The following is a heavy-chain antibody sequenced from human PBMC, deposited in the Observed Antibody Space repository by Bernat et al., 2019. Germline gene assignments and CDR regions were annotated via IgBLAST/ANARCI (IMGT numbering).Heavy chain of an antibody. D-gene: IGHD6-19*01. CDR1: GFTFSTNG. Sequence: QVQLVESGGGVVQPGGSLRLSCAASGFTFSTNGMHWVRQAPGKGLEWVAVISYDGSNKYYADSVKGRFTISRDNSKNTLYLQMNSLRAEDTAVYYCAKAEEQWLGEYFQHWGQGTLVTVSS. CDR3: AKAEEQWLGEYFQH. J-gene: IGHJ1*01. V-gene: IGHV3-30*18. CDR2: ISYDGSNK.